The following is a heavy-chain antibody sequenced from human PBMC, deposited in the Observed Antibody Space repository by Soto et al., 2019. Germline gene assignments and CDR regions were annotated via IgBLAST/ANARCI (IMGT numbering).Heavy chain of an antibody. V-gene: IGHV2-5*02. CDR1: GFSLTTSGVG. CDR3: AHRVLLTVFGLVTTTAIYFDF. Sequence: QITLNESGPTQVKPRQTLTLTCTFSGFSLTTSGVGVGWIRQSPGKAPEWLALIYWDDDKRYSPSLKSRITSTKDTAKKQVALTMAGLGPADTATYCCAHRVLLTVFGLVTTTAIYFDFWGQGTPVAVSS. CDR2: IYWDDDK. J-gene: IGHJ4*02. D-gene: IGHD3-3*01.